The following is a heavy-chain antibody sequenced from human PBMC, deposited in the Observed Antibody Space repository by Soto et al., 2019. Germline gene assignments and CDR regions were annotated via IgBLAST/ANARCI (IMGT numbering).Heavy chain of an antibody. Sequence: QVQLVESGGGVVQPGRSLRLSCAASGFPFTSYGMHWGREGPDKGLERVAIISYDGSDKYYADSVKGRFTISSDNSKNTLYLQMNSLRPEDTAVYYCVGGQYYFDYRGQETLVIDSS. CDR3: VGGQYYFDY. CDR1: GFPFTSYG. V-gene: IGHV3-30*03. J-gene: IGHJ4*02. CDR2: ISYDGSDK. D-gene: IGHD3-10*01.